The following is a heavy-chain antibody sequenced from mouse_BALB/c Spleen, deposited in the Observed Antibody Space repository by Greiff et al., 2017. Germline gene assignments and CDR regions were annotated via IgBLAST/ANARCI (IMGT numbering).Heavy chain of an antibody. Sequence: EVQVVESGGGLVKPGGSLKLSCAASGFTFSDYYMYWVRQTPEKRLEWVATISDGGSYTYYPDSVKGRFTISRDNAKNNLYLQMSSLKSEDTAMYYCARDNYGSSYGYFDVWGAGTTVTVSS. V-gene: IGHV5-4*02. CDR1: GFTFSDYY. J-gene: IGHJ1*01. D-gene: IGHD1-1*01. CDR2: ISDGGSYT. CDR3: ARDNYGSSYGYFDV.